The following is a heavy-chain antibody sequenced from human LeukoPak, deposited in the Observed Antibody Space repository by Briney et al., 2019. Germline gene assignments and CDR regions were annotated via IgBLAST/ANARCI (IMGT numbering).Heavy chain of an antibody. V-gene: IGHV3-73*01. CDR2: IRSKASSHAT. CDR3: SRIQDWSNGVD. CDR1: GFSFSGSA. Sequence: GGSLKLSCAASGFSFSGSAIHWVRQTSEKGLEWVGRIRSKASSHATGYDESVKGRFTISRDESRSTAYLQMNSLKTEDTAVYYCSRIQDWSNGVDWGQGTLVTVSS. J-gene: IGHJ4*02. D-gene: IGHD2-8*01.